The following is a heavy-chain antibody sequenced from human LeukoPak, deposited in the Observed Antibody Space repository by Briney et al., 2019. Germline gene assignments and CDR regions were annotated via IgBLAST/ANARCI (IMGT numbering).Heavy chain of an antibody. CDR1: GYTFTSYA. J-gene: IGHJ4*02. D-gene: IGHD2-2*01. V-gene: IGHV1-69*13. CDR3: ARSQGHPWAVPAANLDFDY. Sequence: ASVKVSCKASGYTFTSYAMNWVRQAPGQGLEWMGGIIPIFGTANYAQKFQGRVTITADESTSTAYMELSSLRSEDTAVYYCARSQGHPWAVPAANLDFDYWGQGTLVTVSS. CDR2: IIPIFGTA.